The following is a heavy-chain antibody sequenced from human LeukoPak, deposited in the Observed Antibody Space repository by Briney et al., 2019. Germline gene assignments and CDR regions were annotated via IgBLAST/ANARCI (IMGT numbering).Heavy chain of an antibody. D-gene: IGHD3-10*01. CDR2: ISAYNGNT. CDR3: ARDGGAGCYYRDYYYYYMDG. V-gene: IGHV1-18*01. Sequence: PAASVKVSCKASGYTFTSYGISWVRQAPGQGLEWMGWISAYNGNTNYAQKLQGRVTMTTDTSTSTTYMALRSRRSDDTAVYYCARDGGAGCYYRDYYYYYMDGWGKGTTVTVSS. CDR1: GYTFTSYG. J-gene: IGHJ6*03.